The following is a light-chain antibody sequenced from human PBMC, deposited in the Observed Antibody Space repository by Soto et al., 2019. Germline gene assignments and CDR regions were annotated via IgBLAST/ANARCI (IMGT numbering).Light chain of an antibody. CDR1: QTISSW. CDR2: KAS. J-gene: IGKJ1*01. V-gene: IGKV1-5*03. Sequence: DIQMTRSPSTLSGSVGDRVTSTCRASQTISSWLAWYQQKPGKAPKLLIYKASTLKSGVPSRFSGSGSGTEFTLTISSLQPDDFATYYCQHYNSYSEAFGQGTKVDIK. CDR3: QHYNSYSEA.